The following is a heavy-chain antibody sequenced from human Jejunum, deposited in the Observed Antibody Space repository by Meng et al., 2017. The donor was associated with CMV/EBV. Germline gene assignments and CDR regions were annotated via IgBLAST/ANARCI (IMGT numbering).Heavy chain of an antibody. V-gene: IGHV4-39*07. D-gene: IGHD5-24*01. CDR1: GDSIINDSSS. CDR3: ARRERGTTLDY. Sequence: TVSGDSIINDSSSWGWVRQPPGKGLEWIGASFSSGSTGYDPSLEGRVIISVDTSKNQFSLILTSVTAADTAVYYCARRERGTTLDYWGQGTVVTVSS. CDR2: SFSSGST. J-gene: IGHJ4*02.